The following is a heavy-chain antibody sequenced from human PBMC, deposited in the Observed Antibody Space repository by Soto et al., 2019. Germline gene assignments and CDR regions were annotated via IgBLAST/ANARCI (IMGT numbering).Heavy chain of an antibody. CDR1: GFTFSSYE. CDR2: ISSSGSTI. J-gene: IGHJ4*02. D-gene: IGHD3-22*01. Sequence: EVQLVESGGGLVQPGGSLRLSCAASGFTFSSYEMNWVRQAPGKGLEWVSYISSSGSTIYYADSVKGRFTISRDNAKNSLYLQMNSLRAEDTAVYYCARWDSSGYYPPFDYWGQGTLVTVSS. V-gene: IGHV3-48*03. CDR3: ARWDSSGYYPPFDY.